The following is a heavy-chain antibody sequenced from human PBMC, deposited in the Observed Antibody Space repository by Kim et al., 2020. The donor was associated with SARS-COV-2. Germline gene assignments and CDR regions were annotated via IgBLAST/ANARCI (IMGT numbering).Heavy chain of an antibody. Sequence: SETLSLTCAVYGGSFSGYYWSWIRQPPGKGLEWIGEINHSGSTNYNPSLKSRVTISVDTSKNQFSLKLSSVTAADTAVYYCARGEKPFDILTGYYSSWG. CDR2: INHSGST. CDR1: GGSFSGYY. D-gene: IGHD3-9*01. V-gene: IGHV4-34*01. CDR3: ARGEKPFDILTGYYSS. J-gene: IGHJ5*01.